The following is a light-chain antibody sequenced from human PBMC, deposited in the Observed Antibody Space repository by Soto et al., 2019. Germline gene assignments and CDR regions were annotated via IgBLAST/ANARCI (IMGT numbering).Light chain of an antibody. CDR2: YDD. CDR3: ATWDDTLNGWV. V-gene: IGLV1-36*01. J-gene: IGLJ3*02. CDR1: YSNIGNNA. Sequence: QSVLTQPPSVSEASRQRVAISCSGSYSNIGNNAVNWYQHVPGKAPKLLIYYDDLVPSGVSDRFSGSKSGTSASLAISGLQSEDEADYYCATWDDTLNGWVFGGGTKVTVL.